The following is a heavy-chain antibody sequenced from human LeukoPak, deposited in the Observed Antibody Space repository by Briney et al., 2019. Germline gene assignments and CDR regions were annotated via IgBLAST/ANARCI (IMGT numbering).Heavy chain of an antibody. Sequence: SVKVSCKASGGTFSSYAISWVRQAPGQGLEWMGRIIPIFGTANYAQKFQGRVTITTDESTSTAYMELSSLRSEDTAVYYGARDRVPRTAFDIWGQGTMVTVSS. D-gene: IGHD3-10*01. CDR2: IIPIFGTA. CDR3: ARDRVPRTAFDI. J-gene: IGHJ3*02. CDR1: GGTFSSYA. V-gene: IGHV1-69*05.